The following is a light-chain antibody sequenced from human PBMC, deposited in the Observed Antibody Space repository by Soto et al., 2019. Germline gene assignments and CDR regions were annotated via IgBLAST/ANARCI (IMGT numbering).Light chain of an antibody. Sequence: DIQMTQSPSTLSASVGDRVTITCRASQSISDLLAWYQQKPGKAPKLLIYEASNVKSGVTTRLSGSGSGTEYKLTISCLQPDDLASYYCQQYNGFWTFGQGTKVEIK. V-gene: IGKV1-5*03. J-gene: IGKJ1*01. CDR1: QSISDL. CDR3: QQYNGFWT. CDR2: EAS.